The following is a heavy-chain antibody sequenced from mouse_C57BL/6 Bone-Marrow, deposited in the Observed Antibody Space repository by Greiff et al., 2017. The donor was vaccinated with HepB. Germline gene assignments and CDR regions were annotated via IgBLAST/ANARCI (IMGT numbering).Heavy chain of an antibody. CDR1: GYTFTSYG. Sequence: VQLQQSGAELARPGASVKLSCKASGYTFTSYGISWVKQRTGQGLEWIGEIYPRSGNTYYNEKFKGKATLTADKSSSTAYMELRSLTSEDSAVYFCARLLRYQRGFAYWGQGTLVTVSA. J-gene: IGHJ3*01. CDR3: ARLLRYQRGFAY. D-gene: IGHD1-1*01. V-gene: IGHV1-81*01. CDR2: IYPRSGNT.